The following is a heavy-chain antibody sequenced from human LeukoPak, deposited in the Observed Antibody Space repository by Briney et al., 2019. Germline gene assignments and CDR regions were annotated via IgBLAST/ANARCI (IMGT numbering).Heavy chain of an antibody. CDR3: ARGGYYPRGAFDI. Sequence: PGGSLRLSCAASGFTFSSYAMHWVRQAPGKGLEWVAVISYDGSNKYYADSVKGRFTISRDNSKNTLYLQMNSLRAEDTAVYYCARGGYYPRGAFDIWGQGTMVTVSS. V-gene: IGHV3-30-3*01. J-gene: IGHJ3*02. CDR2: ISYDGSNK. D-gene: IGHD3-10*01. CDR1: GFTFSSYA.